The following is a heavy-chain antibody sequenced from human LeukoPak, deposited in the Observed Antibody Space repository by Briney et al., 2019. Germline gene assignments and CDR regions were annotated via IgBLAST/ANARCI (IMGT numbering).Heavy chain of an antibody. J-gene: IGHJ4*02. V-gene: IGHV3-11*01. Sequence: GGSLRLSCAASGFTFSDYYMSWIRQAPGKGLEWVSYISSSGSTIYYADSVKGRFTISRDNAKNSLYLQMNSLRTEDTALYYCAKDYTDYYDSSGLLSGYWGQGTLVTVSS. CDR3: AKDYTDYYDSSGLLSGY. CDR1: GFTFSDYY. D-gene: IGHD3-22*01. CDR2: ISSSGSTI.